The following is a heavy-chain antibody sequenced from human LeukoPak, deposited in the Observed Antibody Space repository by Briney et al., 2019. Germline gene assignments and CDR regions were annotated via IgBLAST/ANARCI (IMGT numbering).Heavy chain of an antibody. J-gene: IGHJ4*02. D-gene: IGHD3-9*01. CDR3: ARDGDIPALDY. CDR2: IKQDGSEK. Sequence: GGSLRLSCAASGFTFSSYWMSWVRQAPGKGLEWVANIKQDGSEKYYVDSVKGRFTISRDNAKNSLYLQMDSLRAEDTAVYYCARDGDIPALDYWGQGTLVTVSS. V-gene: IGHV3-7*01. CDR1: GFTFSSYW.